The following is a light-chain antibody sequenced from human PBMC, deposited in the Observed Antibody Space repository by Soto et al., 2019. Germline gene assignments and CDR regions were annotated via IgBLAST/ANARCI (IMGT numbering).Light chain of an antibody. Sequence: EIVMTQSPATLSVSPGERATLSCRASHRVSSYLAWYQQKPGQAPRLLIYGTSTRATGTTARFSGSGSGTEFTLTISSLQSEDFAVYDCQQYNNWPLTFGAGTKVESK. V-gene: IGKV3-15*01. CDR2: GTS. CDR1: HRVSSY. J-gene: IGKJ4*01. CDR3: QQYNNWPLT.